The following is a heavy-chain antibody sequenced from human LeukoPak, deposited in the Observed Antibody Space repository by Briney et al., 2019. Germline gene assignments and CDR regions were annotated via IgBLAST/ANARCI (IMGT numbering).Heavy chain of an antibody. CDR1: GYTFTDYY. D-gene: IGHD6-19*01. CDR3: ARDPHIAVIDFDY. Sequence: ASVKVSCKASGYTFTDYYIHWVRQAPGQGLEWMGWINSNSGGTNYAQKFQGRVTMTRDTSISTAYMELSRLTSDDTAVYYCARDPHIAVIDFDYWGQGALVTVPS. J-gene: IGHJ4*02. CDR2: INSNSGGT. V-gene: IGHV1-2*02.